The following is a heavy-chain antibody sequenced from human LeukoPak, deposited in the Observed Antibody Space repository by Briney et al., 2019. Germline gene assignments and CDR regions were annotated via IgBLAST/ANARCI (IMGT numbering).Heavy chain of an antibody. D-gene: IGHD3-10*01. CDR1: GGTFSSYA. Sequence: ASVKVSCKASGGTFSSYAISWVRQAPGQGLEWMGGIIPIFGTANYAQKFQGRVTITADESTSTAYMELSSLRSEDTAVYYCARGFGSYGSGRTLYYFDYWGQGTLVTVSS. CDR3: ARGFGSYGSGRTLYYFDY. J-gene: IGHJ4*02. V-gene: IGHV1-69*13. CDR2: IIPIFGTA.